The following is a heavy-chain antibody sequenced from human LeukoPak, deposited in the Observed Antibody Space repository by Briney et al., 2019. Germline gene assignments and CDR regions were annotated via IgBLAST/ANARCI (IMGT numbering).Heavy chain of an antibody. D-gene: IGHD2-21*02. Sequence: GGSLTLSCAASGFIVSTNYMNWVRHAPGKGLEWVSVLYAGGGTAYADSVNGRFTVSRDNSKNTLYLQMTSLRVEDTAVYYCARDQVGCGGDCYGDAFDLWGQGRLVSVSS. CDR3: ARDQVGCGGDCYGDAFDL. V-gene: IGHV3-66*01. J-gene: IGHJ3*01. CDR1: GFIVSTNY. CDR2: LYAGGGT.